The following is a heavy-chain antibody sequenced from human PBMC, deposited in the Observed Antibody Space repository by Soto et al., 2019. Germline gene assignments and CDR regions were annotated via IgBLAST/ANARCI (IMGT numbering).Heavy chain of an antibody. Sequence: QVQLVQSGAEVKKPGSSVRVSCKASGTIFSSYTISWVRQAPGQGLEWMGRIIPILGETNSAQKCQGRVTLTADKSTNTAYMELNSLRLEDMAVYYCARGLGGRMDDWGQGTTVTVSS. CDR3: ARGLGGRMDD. V-gene: IGHV1-69*08. J-gene: IGHJ6*02. CDR1: GTIFSSYT. CDR2: IIPILGET. D-gene: IGHD3-16*01.